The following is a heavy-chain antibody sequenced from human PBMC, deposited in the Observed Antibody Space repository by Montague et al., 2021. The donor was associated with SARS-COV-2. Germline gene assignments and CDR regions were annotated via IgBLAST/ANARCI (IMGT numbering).Heavy chain of an antibody. CDR3: ARDGGTVTMFLGVGYVRGGLNWFDP. J-gene: IGHJ5*02. CDR1: GGSISSSSYY. D-gene: IGHD4-17*01. Sequence: SETLSLTCTVSGGSISSSSYYWGWIRQPPGKGLEWIGSIYYSGSTYYNPSLKSRVTISVDTSKNQFSLKLSSVTAADTAVYYCARDGGTVTMFLGVGYVRGGLNWFDPWGQGTLVTVSS. V-gene: IGHV4-39*07. CDR2: IYYSGST.